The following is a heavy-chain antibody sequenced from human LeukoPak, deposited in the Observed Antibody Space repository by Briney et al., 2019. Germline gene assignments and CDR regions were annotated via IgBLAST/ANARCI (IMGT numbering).Heavy chain of an antibody. Sequence: GECLKISCKGSGYSFTSYWIGWVRQMPGKGLEWMGSIYPGDSDTRYSQSFQGQLTISADKSISTAYLQWSSLKASDTGMYYCARNPWGGDVYNYVFDCWGQGTLVTVSS. CDR3: ARNPWGGDVYNYVFDC. J-gene: IGHJ4*02. CDR2: IYPGDSDT. V-gene: IGHV5-51*01. D-gene: IGHD5-24*01. CDR1: GYSFTSYW.